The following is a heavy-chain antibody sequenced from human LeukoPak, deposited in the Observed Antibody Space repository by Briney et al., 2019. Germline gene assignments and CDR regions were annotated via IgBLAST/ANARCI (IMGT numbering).Heavy chain of an antibody. CDR3: ATRKLGNDY. V-gene: IGHV4-39*07. CDR2: VHYSGAT. CDR1: GGSISSSSYY. Sequence: PSETLSLTCTVSGGSISSSSYYWGWIRQPPGKGLEWIASVHYSGATYYNPSLKSRVTISADTSKNQFSLKLYSVTAADTAVYYCATRKLGNDYWGQGTLVTVSS. D-gene: IGHD7-27*01. J-gene: IGHJ4*02.